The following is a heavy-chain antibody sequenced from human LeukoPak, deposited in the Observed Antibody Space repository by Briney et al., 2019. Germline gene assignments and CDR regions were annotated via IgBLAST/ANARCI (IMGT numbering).Heavy chain of an antibody. CDR3: ARDRGHAIAARGDYYYYGMDV. V-gene: IGHV1-18*01. CDR1: GYTFTSYG. J-gene: IGHJ6*02. Sequence: AASVKVSCKASGYTFTSYGISWVRQAPGQGLEWMGWISAYNGNTNYAQKLQGRVTMTTDTSTSTAYMELRSLRSDDTAVYYCARDRGHAIAARGDYYYYGMDVWGQGTTVTVSS. D-gene: IGHD6-6*01. CDR2: ISAYNGNT.